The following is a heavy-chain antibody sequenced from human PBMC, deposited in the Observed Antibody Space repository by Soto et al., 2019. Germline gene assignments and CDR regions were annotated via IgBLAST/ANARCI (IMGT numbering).Heavy chain of an antibody. J-gene: IGHJ4*02. V-gene: IGHV4-4*02. Sequence: QVQLEESGPGLVKPSETLSLTCAVSGDSISSPNGWSWYRQPPGKGLELIGEMFASGSSNYNPSLNGRVTISLDTSKNHFSLKLTSLAAADTAIYYCAREGFDHRPDYWGQGIPVTVSS. CDR1: GDSISSPNG. CDR2: MFASGSS. CDR3: AREGFDHRPDY.